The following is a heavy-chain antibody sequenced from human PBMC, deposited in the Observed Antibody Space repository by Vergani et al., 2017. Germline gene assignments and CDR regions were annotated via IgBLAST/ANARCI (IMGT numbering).Heavy chain of an antibody. V-gene: IGHV4-30-4*08. CDR1: GGSISSGDYY. J-gene: IGHJ6*02. CDR2: IYYSGST. Sequence: QLQLQESGPGLLKPSQTLSLTCTVSGGSISSGDYYWSWIRQPPGKGLEWIGYIYYSGSTYYNPSLKSRVTISVDTSKNQFSLKLSSVTAADTAVYYCARDTDGGPRGHYGMDVWGQGTTVTVSS. D-gene: IGHD5-18*01. CDR3: ARDTDGGPRGHYGMDV.